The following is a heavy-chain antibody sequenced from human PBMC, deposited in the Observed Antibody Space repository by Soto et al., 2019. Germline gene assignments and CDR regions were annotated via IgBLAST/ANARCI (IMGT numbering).Heavy chain of an antibody. Sequence: ASVKVSCKASGYTFSDFDINWLRQASGQGPEWMGWMNAKSGDTFFAQRFQGRVTMTRNTSISTAYMELSSLRSEDTAVYYCARTAAGLWQYYYYGMDVWGQGTTVTVSS. CDR2: MNAKSGDT. D-gene: IGHD6-13*01. CDR3: ARTAAGLWQYYYYGMDV. CDR1: GYTFSDFD. J-gene: IGHJ6*02. V-gene: IGHV1-8*01.